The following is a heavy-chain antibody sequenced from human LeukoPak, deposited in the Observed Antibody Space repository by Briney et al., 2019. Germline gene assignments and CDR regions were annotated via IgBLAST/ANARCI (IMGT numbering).Heavy chain of an antibody. CDR2: MSGSGGST. CDR3: AKGTYSSSPRDY. V-gene: IGHV3-23*01. D-gene: IGHD6-6*01. J-gene: IGHJ4*02. CDR1: GFTFNSYA. Sequence: GGSLRLSCAASGFTFNSYAMTWVRQAPGKGLEWVSAMSGSGGSTYYAGSVKGRFTISRDNSKNTLYLQMNSLRAEDTAVYYCAKGTYSSSPRDYWGQGTLVTVSS.